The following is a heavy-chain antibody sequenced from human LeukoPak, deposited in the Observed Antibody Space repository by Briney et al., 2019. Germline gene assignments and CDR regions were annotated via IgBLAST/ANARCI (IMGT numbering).Heavy chain of an antibody. CDR2: IIPILGIA. CDR1: GDTFSSYA. Sequence: SVKVSCMASGDTFSSYAISWVPQAPGPGAERMGRIIPILGIANYAQKCQGRVTITADKSTSTAYMELSSLRSEDTAVYYCARQYYDSSGSGYWGHGTLVTVSS. CDR3: ARQYYDSSGSGY. J-gene: IGHJ4*01. D-gene: IGHD3-22*01. V-gene: IGHV1-69*04.